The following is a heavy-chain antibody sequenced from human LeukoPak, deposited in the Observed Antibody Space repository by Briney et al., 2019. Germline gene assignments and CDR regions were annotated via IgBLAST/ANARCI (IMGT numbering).Heavy chain of an antibody. CDR1: GGSISSYY. CDR3: ARGFGYSSGWSPNYYYYYMDV. CDR2: IYYSGST. V-gene: IGHV4-59*01. Sequence: SETLSLTCTVSGGSISSYYWSWIRQPPGKGLEWIGYIYYSGSTNYNPSLKSRVTISVDTSKNQCSLKLSSVTAADTAVYYCARGFGYSSGWSPNYYYYYMDVWGKGTTVTVSS. D-gene: IGHD6-19*01. J-gene: IGHJ6*03.